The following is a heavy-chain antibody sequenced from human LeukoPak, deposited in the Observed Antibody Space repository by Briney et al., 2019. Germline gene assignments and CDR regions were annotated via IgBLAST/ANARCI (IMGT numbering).Heavy chain of an antibody. J-gene: IGHJ6*02. CDR2: ISSSSSTI. V-gene: IGHV3-48*01. Sequence: PGGSLRLSCAASGFTFSSYSMNWVRQAPGKGLEWVSYISSSSSTIYYADSVKGRFTISRDNAKNSLYLQMNSLRAEDTAVYYCARESDYYYDSSGYYYGLSDYYYGMDVWGQGTTVTVSS. CDR1: GFTFSSYS. D-gene: IGHD3-22*01. CDR3: ARESDYYYDSSGYYYGLSDYYYGMDV.